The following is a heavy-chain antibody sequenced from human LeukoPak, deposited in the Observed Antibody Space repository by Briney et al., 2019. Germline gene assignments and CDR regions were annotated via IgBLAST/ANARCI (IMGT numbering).Heavy chain of an antibody. J-gene: IGHJ4*02. CDR3: APTSHPYSSNWYATYYFDY. CDR1: GYTFTGYY. D-gene: IGHD6-13*01. CDR2: INPNSGGA. V-gene: IGHV1-2*02. Sequence: GASVKVSCKASGYTFTGYYMHWVRQAPGQGLEWMGWINPNSGGANYVQKFQGRVSMTRDTSISTAYMELTRLKSDDTAVYYCAPTSHPYSSNWYATYYFDYWGQGTLVTVSS.